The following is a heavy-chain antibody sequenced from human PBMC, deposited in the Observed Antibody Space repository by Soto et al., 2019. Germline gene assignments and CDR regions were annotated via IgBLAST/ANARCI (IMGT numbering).Heavy chain of an antibody. Sequence: QVQLQQWGAGLLKPSETLSLTCAVYGGSFSGYYWSWIRQPPGKGLEWIGEINHSGSTNYDPSLKSRVTISVDTSKNQFFLKLSSVTAAATAVYYCARGKRKYHFIWFDPWGQGTLVTVSS. V-gene: IGHV4-34*01. J-gene: IGHJ5*02. CDR1: GGSFSGYY. D-gene: IGHD2-2*01. CDR2: INHSGST. CDR3: ARGKRKYHFIWFDP.